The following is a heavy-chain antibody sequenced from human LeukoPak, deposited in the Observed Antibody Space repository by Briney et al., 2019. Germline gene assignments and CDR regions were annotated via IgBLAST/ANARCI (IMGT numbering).Heavy chain of an antibody. CDR1: GGTFSSYA. CDR2: IIPIFGTA. V-gene: IGHV1-69*13. J-gene: IGHJ4*02. D-gene: IGHD2-2*02. Sequence: ASVKVSCKASGGTFSSYAISWVRQAPGQGLEWMGGIIPIFGTANYAQKFQGRVTITADESTSTAYMELSSLRSEDTAVYYCARVSPTYCSSTSCYTNKHGQLATSFDYWGQGTLVTVSS. CDR3: ARVSPTYCSSTSCYTNKHGQLATSFDY.